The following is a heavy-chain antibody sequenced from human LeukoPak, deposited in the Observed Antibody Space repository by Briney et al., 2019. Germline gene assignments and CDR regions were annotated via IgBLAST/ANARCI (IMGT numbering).Heavy chain of an antibody. CDR2: ISGSGGST. V-gene: IGHV3-23*01. CDR3: ASSGSLWFEPKNDY. CDR1: GFTFSSYG. J-gene: IGHJ4*02. D-gene: IGHD3-10*01. Sequence: PGGSLRLSCAASGFTFSSYGMSWVRQAPGKGLEWVSAISGSGGSTYYADSVKGRFTISRDNSKNTLYLQMNSLRAEDTAVYYCASSGSLWFEPKNDYWGQGTLVTVSS.